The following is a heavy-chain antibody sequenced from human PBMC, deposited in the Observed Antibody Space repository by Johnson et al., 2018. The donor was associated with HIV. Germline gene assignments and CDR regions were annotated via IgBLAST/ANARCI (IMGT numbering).Heavy chain of an antibody. J-gene: IGHJ3*02. CDR3: AKGEELPIGFDI. CDR2: IWKDGKTK. D-gene: IGHD1-26*01. V-gene: IGHV3-33*06. Sequence: VQLVESGGGVAQPGRSLRLSCTASGYTFSGYGMHWVRQAPGKGLEWLAVIWKDGKTKYYADSVKGRFTISRDNSKNTLYLQMNSLRAEDTAVYYCAKGEELPIGFDIWGQGTMVTVSS. CDR1: GYTFSGYG.